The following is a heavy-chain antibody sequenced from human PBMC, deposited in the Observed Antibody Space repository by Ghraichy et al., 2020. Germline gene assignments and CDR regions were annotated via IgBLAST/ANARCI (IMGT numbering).Heavy chain of an antibody. V-gene: IGHV3-48*02. CDR1: GFSFSSYG. CDR3: AGGALTSGPEY. CDR2: ISSNSGSM. Sequence: GGSLRLSCVASGFSFSSYGMNWVRQAPGKGLEWVSYISSNSGSMNYVDSVRGRFTISRDNAKASLYLQMNSLRDEDTALYYCAGGALTSGPEYWGQGTLVTVSS. D-gene: IGHD2-2*01. J-gene: IGHJ4*02.